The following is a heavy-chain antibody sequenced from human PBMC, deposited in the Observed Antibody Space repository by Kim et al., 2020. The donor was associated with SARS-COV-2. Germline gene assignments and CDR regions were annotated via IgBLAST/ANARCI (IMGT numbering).Heavy chain of an antibody. CDR3: ARVSMIVVGYFDY. CDR2: ISYDGSNK. Sequence: GGSLRLSCAASGFTFSSYAMHWVRQAPGKGLEWVAVISYDGSNKYYADSVKGRFTISRDNSKNTLYLQMNSLRAEDTAVYYCARVSMIVVGYFDYWGQGTLVTVSS. J-gene: IGHJ4*02. CDR1: GFTFSSYA. V-gene: IGHV3-30*04. D-gene: IGHD3-22*01.